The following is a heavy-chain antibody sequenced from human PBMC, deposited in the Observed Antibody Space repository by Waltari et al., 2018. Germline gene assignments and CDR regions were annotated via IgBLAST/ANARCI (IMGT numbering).Heavy chain of an antibody. CDR1: GDSIRNYY. CDR2: LYYTGST. Sequence: QVQLQESGPGLVKPSETLSLTCTVSGDSIRNYYWSWIRQPPGKGLEWIGYLYYTGSTSYNPSLRSRVTISVDTSKNQFSLKLGSVTAADTAVYYCAKAPTISSWSRYFDSWGQGAQVTVSS. V-gene: IGHV4-59*01. CDR3: AKAPTISSWSRYFDS. J-gene: IGHJ4*02. D-gene: IGHD6-13*01.